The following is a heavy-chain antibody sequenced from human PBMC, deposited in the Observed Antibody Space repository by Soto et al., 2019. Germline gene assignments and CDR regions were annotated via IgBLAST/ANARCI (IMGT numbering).Heavy chain of an antibody. CDR2: INSDGSVS. J-gene: IGHJ6*03. D-gene: IGHD2-15*01. Sequence: EVKLVESGGGLVQPGGSLRLSCAASGFTFSNYWMYWVRQAPGKGLVWVSRINSDGSVSSYADSVKGRHTISRDNVKNTLYLQMNSLRVEDTAVYYCARGDCVGGTCYSLAGSFYYYMDVWGKGTTVTVFS. CDR3: ARGDCVGGTCYSLAGSFYYYMDV. V-gene: IGHV3-74*01. CDR1: GFTFSNYW.